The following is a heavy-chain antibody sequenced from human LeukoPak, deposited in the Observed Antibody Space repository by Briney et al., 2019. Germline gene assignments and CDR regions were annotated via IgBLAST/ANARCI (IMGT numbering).Heavy chain of an antibody. V-gene: IGHV4-30-2*01. Sequence: SETLSLTCAVSGGSISSGGYSWSWIRQPPGKGLEWIGYIYHSGSTCYNPSLKSRVTISVDRSNNQFSLKLSSVTAADTAVYYCARGAPLGGYNPFDYWGQGTLVTVSS. D-gene: IGHD5-24*01. CDR1: GGSISSGGYS. J-gene: IGHJ4*02. CDR3: ARGAPLGGYNPFDY. CDR2: IYHSGST.